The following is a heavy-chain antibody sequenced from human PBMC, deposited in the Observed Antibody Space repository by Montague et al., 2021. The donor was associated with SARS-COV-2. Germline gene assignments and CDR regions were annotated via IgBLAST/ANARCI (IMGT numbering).Heavy chain of an antibody. Sequence: SETLSLTCTVSGASVGSSDWGWIRQSPGKGLEWIGYFSSVGSTDYNPSLKSRATISRDTSKNQFSLKVRSVTAADTAVYYCARETVTADAFDIWGQGTMVTVSS. CDR1: GASVGSSD. CDR2: FSSVGST. CDR3: ARETVTADAFDI. V-gene: IGHV4-59*02. J-gene: IGHJ3*02. D-gene: IGHD1-14*01.